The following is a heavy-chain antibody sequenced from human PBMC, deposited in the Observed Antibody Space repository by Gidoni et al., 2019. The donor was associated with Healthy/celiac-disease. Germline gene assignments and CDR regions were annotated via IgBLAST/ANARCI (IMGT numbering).Heavy chain of an antibody. Sequence: EVQLLESGGGLVQPGGSLRLSCAASGFTFSSYAMSWVRQAPGKGLEWVSAISGSGGSTYYADSVKGRFTISRDNSKNKLYLQMNSLRAEDTAVYYCAKGDYGSGSFTWEYGMDVWGQGTTVAVSS. D-gene: IGHD3-10*01. CDR1: GFTFSSYA. J-gene: IGHJ6*02. V-gene: IGHV3-23*01. CDR2: ISGSGGST. CDR3: AKGDYGSGSFTWEYGMDV.